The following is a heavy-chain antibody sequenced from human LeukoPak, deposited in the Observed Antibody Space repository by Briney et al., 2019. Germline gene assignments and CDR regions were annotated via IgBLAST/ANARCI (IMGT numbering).Heavy chain of an antibody. V-gene: IGHV3-11*03. J-gene: IGHJ4*02. Sequence: GGSLRLSCAASGFTFSDYYMSWIRQAPEKGLEWVSVISSSSSNINYADSVKGRFTISRDNAKNSLYLQMNSLRAEDTAVYYCARSGTGYEKAFFDYWGQGTLVTVSS. CDR2: ISSSSSNI. D-gene: IGHD5-12*01. CDR3: ARSGTGYEKAFFDY. CDR1: GFTFSDYY.